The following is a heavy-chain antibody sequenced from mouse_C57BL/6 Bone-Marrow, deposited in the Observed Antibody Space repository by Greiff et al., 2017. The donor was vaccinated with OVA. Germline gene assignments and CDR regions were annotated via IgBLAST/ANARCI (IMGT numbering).Heavy chain of an antibody. J-gene: IGHJ2*01. CDR1: GFNIKDYY. CDR2: IDPEDGEN. Sequence: EVKLVESGAELVKPGASVKLSCTASGFNIKDYYMHWVKQRTEQGLEWIGRIDPEDGENKYAPKLQGKAAITEDTASNTAYPQLISLTSEDTAVYYCARKSFYSGSSYGYWGQGTTLTVAS. V-gene: IGHV14-2*01. D-gene: IGHD1-1*01. CDR3: ARKSFYSGSSYGY.